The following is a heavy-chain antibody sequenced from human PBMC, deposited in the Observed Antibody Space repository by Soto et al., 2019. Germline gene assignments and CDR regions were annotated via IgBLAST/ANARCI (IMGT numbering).Heavy chain of an antibody. V-gene: IGHV1-3*01. J-gene: IGHJ5*02. D-gene: IGHD4-17*01. Sequence: QVQLVQSGAEVKKPEASVKVSCKASGYTFTSYAMHWVRQAPGQRLEWMGWINAGNGNTKYSQKFQGRVTITRDTSASTAYMELSSLRSEDTAVYSCARGYGDYVHWFDPWGQGTLVTVSS. CDR3: ARGYGDYVHWFDP. CDR2: INAGNGNT. CDR1: GYTFTSYA.